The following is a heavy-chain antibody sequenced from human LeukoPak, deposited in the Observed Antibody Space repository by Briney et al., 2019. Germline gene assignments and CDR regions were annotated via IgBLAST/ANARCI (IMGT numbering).Heavy chain of an antibody. Sequence: ASVKVSYKASGYSFTGYYMHWVRQSPRQGREWMRWINPNSGGTNYAQKFQGRVTMTRDTSISTAYMELSRLRSDDTAVYYCARDLEIDIVVLVAATLYAFDIWGQRTMVTVSS. CDR2: INPNSGGT. J-gene: IGHJ3*02. D-gene: IGHD2-15*01. CDR1: GYSFTGYY. V-gene: IGHV1-2*02. CDR3: ARDLEIDIVVLVAATLYAFDI.